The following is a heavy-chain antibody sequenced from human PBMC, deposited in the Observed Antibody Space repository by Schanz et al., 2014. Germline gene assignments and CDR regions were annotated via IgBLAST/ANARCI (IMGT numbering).Heavy chain of an antibody. D-gene: IGHD2-2*01. CDR2: INNSGST. V-gene: IGHV4-4*02. Sequence: QVQLQESGPGLVKPSGTLSLTCAVSGGFISSINWWSWVRQSPGTGLEWIGEINNSGSTNYNPSLKSRVPISLDKSKSQFSLTLNAVTAADTAVYYCARDERDLPRSLVVFWGQGTLVTVSS. CDR1: GGFISSINW. J-gene: IGHJ4*02. CDR3: ARDERDLPRSLVVF.